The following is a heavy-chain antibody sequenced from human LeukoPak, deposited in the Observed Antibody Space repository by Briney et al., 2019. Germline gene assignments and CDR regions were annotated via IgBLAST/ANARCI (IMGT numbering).Heavy chain of an antibody. J-gene: IGHJ4*02. D-gene: IGHD6-19*01. Sequence: GGSLRLSCAASGITFSSHWMTWVRQAAGKGLEWVANIKQDGSEKYYVDSVKGRFTISRDNAKNSLYLQMNSLRAEDTALYYCAKSLRIAVAGMIDYLGQGTLVTVSS. V-gene: IGHV3-7*03. CDR1: GITFSSHW. CDR3: AKSLRIAVAGMIDY. CDR2: IKQDGSEK.